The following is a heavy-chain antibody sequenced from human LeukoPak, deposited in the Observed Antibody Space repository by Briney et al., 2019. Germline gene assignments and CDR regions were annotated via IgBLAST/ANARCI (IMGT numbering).Heavy chain of an antibody. J-gene: IGHJ4*02. V-gene: IGHV3-30-3*01. CDR3: ARDPYRDAPDYFDY. Sequence: GGSLRLSCAASGFTFSRYAMHWVRQAPGKGLEWVVVISDDGTFTLYGDSVRGRFTISRDSSKNTLYLQMNSLRLEDTAVYYCARDPYRDAPDYFDYWGQGTLVTVSS. CDR1: GFTFSRYA. CDR2: ISDDGTFT.